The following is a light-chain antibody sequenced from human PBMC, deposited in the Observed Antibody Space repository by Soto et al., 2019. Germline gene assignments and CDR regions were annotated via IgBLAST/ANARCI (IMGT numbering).Light chain of an antibody. CDR3: QQYNNWPYT. Sequence: EIVMTQSPVTLSVSPGERAALSCRASQSVSRNLAWYQQRPGQAPRVLIYGTSTRATGVPARFSGSGSGTDFTLSNSRLPSVYFSVYYCQQYNNWPYTFGQGTRLEIK. J-gene: IGKJ2*01. CDR2: GTS. CDR1: QSVSRN. V-gene: IGKV3D-15*01.